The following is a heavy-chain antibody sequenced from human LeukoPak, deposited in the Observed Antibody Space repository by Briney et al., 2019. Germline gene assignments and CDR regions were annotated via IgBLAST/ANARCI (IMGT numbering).Heavy chain of an antibody. CDR2: TYYRSKWYN. CDR1: GDSASSSSDA. Sequence: SQTLSLTCAISGDSASSSSDAWNRIRQSPSRGLEWLGRTYYRSKWYNDYAVSVKSRITINPDTSKNQFSLQLNSVTPEDTAVYYCARISTGSFDYWGQGTLVTVSS. CDR3: ARISTGSFDY. V-gene: IGHV6-1*01. J-gene: IGHJ4*02. D-gene: IGHD1-1*01.